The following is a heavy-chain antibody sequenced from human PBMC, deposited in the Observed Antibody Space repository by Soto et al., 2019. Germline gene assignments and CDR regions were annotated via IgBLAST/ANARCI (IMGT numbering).Heavy chain of an antibody. V-gene: IGHV4-39*01. Sequence: QLQVQESGPGLVKPSETLSLTCTVSGGSISTNGDFWAWIRQPPGKGLEWIGTIYYGGSAYYNPSLKRRVTMSVATSKNQFSLKVNSVIAADTALYYCARATSTNWFDPWGQGTLVTVSS. CDR1: GGSISTNGDF. J-gene: IGHJ5*02. CDR3: ARATSTNWFDP. CDR2: IYYGGSA.